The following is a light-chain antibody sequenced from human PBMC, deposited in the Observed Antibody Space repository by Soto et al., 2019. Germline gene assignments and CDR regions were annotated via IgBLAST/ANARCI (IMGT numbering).Light chain of an antibody. J-gene: IGKJ1*01. CDR2: GAS. Sequence: EIVLTQSPGTLSLSPGEIATLSCRASQSVSSSYLAWYQQKPGQAPRLLIYGASSRATGIPDRFSGSGYGTDFTLTISRLEPEDFAVYYCQQYGSWTFGQGTKVEIK. V-gene: IGKV3-20*01. CDR1: QSVSSSY. CDR3: QQYGSWT.